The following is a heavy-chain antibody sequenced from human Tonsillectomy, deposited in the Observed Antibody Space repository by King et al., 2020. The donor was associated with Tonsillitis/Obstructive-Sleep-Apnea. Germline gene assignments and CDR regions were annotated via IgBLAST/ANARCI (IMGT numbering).Heavy chain of an antibody. D-gene: IGHD5-12*01. J-gene: IGHJ4*02. CDR1: GFTFDDYP. Sequence: VQLVESGGGLVQPGRSLRLSCAASGFTFDDYPMHWVRQAPGKGLEWVSGISWNSGNIGYADSVKGRFPISRDNAKNSLYLQMNFLRAEDTAFYYCEKGLVASWVLFDSWGQGNLVTVSS. CDR2: ISWNSGNI. CDR3: EKGLVASWVLFDS. V-gene: IGHV3-9*01.